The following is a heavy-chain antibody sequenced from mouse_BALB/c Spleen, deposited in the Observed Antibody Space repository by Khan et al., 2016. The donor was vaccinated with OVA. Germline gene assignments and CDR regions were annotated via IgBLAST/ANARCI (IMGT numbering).Heavy chain of an antibody. CDR3: TRSGYGAFAY. J-gene: IGHJ3*01. V-gene: IGHV1S81*02. CDR1: GYTFTSYY. Sequence: QVQLKESGAELVKPGASVRLSCKASGYTFTSYYLYWVKQRPGHGPEWIGDINPSNGGTNFNENFKTKATLTVDKSSSTAYMQLSSLTSEDSAVYYCTRSGYGAFAYWGQGTLVTVSA. D-gene: IGHD1-1*02. CDR2: INPSNGGT.